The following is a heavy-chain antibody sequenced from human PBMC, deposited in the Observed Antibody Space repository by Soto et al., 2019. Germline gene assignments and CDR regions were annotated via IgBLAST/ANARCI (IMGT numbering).Heavy chain of an antibody. CDR3: TSSILEWLLLTYYYYGMDV. D-gene: IGHD3-3*01. CDR2: IRSKAYGGTT. V-gene: IGHV3-49*04. CDR1: GFTFGDYA. J-gene: IGHJ6*02. Sequence: LRLSCTASGFTFGDYAMSWVRQAPGKGLEWVGFIRSKAYGGTTEYAASVKGRFTISRDDSKSIAYLQMNSLKTEDTAVYYCTSSILEWLLLTYYYYGMDVWGQGTTVTVS.